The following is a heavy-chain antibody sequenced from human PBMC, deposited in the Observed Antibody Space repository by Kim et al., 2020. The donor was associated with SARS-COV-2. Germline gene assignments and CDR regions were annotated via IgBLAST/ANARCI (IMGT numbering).Heavy chain of an antibody. J-gene: IGHJ4*02. D-gene: IGHD5-18*01. CDR3: AKELGYTYTYFDY. CDR2: ISGSGGST. Sequence: GGSLRLSCAASGFTFSSYALSWVRQAPGKGLEWVSAISGSGGSTYYADSVKGRFTISRDNSKNTLYLQMNSLGADDTAVYYCAKELGYTYTYFDYWGQGTLVTVSS. V-gene: IGHV3-23*01. CDR1: GFTFSSYA.